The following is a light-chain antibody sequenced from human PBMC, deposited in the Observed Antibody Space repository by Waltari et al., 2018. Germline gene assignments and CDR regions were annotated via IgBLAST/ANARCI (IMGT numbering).Light chain of an antibody. Sequence: QSVLTQPPSASGAPGQRVTISCSGSSSNIGRNTVNWYQQLPGTAPKLLIYSNNQRPSGVPDRCSASKSGTSASLAISGLQSEDEADYYCAAWDDSLNGYVFGTGTKVSVL. CDR1: SSNIGRNT. V-gene: IGLV1-44*01. CDR2: SNN. J-gene: IGLJ1*01. CDR3: AAWDDSLNGYV.